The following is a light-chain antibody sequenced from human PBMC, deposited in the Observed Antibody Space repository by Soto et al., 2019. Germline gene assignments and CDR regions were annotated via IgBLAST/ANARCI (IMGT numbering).Light chain of an antibody. J-gene: IGKJ3*01. CDR1: QSVSSN. V-gene: IGKV3D-15*01. CDR2: GAY. Sequence: ETVMTQSPATLAVSPGERATLSCRASQSVSSNLAWYQQKPGQAPRLLIHGAYTRAPGIPDRFSGSGSGTDFTLTINRVEPEDSAVYYCLQYGMSPTFGPGTKVDIK. CDR3: LQYGMSPT.